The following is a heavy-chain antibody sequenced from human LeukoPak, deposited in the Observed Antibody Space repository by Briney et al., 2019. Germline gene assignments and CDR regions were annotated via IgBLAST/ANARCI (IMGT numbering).Heavy chain of an antibody. V-gene: IGHV3-21*01. CDR2: IDLDSSHI. CDR1: GFTFSTSA. Sequence: MSGGSLRLSCAASGFTFSTSAMNWVRQVPGKGLEWVSSIDLDSSHIYYAASVRGRFTISRDNARNSVYLQMNSLRVEDTALYYCARDPSRYLRVGHYDYWGQGTLVAVSS. J-gene: IGHJ4*02. CDR3: ARDPSRYLRVGHYDY. D-gene: IGHD3-16*01.